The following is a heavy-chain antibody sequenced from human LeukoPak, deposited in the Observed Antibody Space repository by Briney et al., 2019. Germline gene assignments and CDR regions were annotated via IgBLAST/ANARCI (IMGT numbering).Heavy chain of an antibody. CDR3: AKARRLSSDWDKDAFDI. J-gene: IGHJ3*02. CDR2: FSAETGNT. Sequence: PGGSLRLSCAASGFTFSSYGMTWVRQAPGKGLEWVSVFSAETGNTYYADSVKGRFTISRDNSKNTLYLQITSLRAEDTAVYYCAKARRLSSDWDKDAFDIWGQGTMVTVSS. D-gene: IGHD2-21*01. CDR1: GFTFSSYG. V-gene: IGHV3-23*01.